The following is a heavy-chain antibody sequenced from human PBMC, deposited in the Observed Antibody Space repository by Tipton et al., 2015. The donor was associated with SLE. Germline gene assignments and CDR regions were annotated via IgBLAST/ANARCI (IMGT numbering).Heavy chain of an antibody. D-gene: IGHD3-3*02. CDR3: LAAFHM. V-gene: IGHV3-15*01. Sequence: GSLRLSCAASGFTFSDAWMTWVRQAPGKGLEWVGRIKSKTAGETIDYAAPVKGRFTISRDDSKNTVYLQMNSLKTEDTAMYYCLAAFHMWGQGTMVTVSS. J-gene: IGHJ3*02. CDR2: IKSKTAGETI. CDR1: GFTFSDAW.